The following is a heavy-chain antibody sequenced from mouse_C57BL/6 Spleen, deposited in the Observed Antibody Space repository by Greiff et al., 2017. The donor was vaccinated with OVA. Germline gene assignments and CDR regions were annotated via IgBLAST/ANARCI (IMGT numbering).Heavy chain of an antibody. Sequence: EVQGVESGGGLVQPKGSLKLSCAASGFSFNTYAMNWVRQAPGKGLEWVARIRSKSNNYATYYADSVKDRFTISRDDSESMLYLQMNNLKTEDTAMYYCVRITTSYAMDYWGQGTSVTVSS. CDR1: GFSFNTYA. CDR3: VRITTSYAMDY. V-gene: IGHV10-1*01. J-gene: IGHJ4*01. D-gene: IGHD1-1*01. CDR2: IRSKSNNYAT.